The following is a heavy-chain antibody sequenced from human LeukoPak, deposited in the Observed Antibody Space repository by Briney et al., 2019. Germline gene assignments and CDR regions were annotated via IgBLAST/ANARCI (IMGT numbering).Heavy chain of an antibody. CDR1: GYTFTSYD. CDR2: MNPNSGNT. Sequence: ASVKVSCKASGYTFTSYDINWVRQATGQGLEWMGWMNPNSGNTGYAQKFQGRVTMTRNTSISTAYMELSSLRSDDTAVYYCARVAQHRYYYDSSAFRYYFDYWGQGTLVTVSS. CDR3: ARVAQHRYYYDSSAFRYYFDY. J-gene: IGHJ4*02. D-gene: IGHD3-22*01. V-gene: IGHV1-8*01.